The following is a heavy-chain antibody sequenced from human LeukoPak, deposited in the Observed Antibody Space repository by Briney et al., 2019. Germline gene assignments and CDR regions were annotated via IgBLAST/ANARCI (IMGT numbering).Heavy chain of an antibody. Sequence: SETLSLTCAVYGGSFSGYYWSWIRQPPGMGLEWIGEINHSGSTNYNPSLKSRVTISVDTSKNQFSLKLSSVTAADTAVYYCAGGHQDFWSGYHKAGYGMDVWGQGTTVTVSS. CDR1: GGSFSGYY. V-gene: IGHV4-34*01. CDR2: INHSGST. CDR3: AGGHQDFWSGYHKAGYGMDV. J-gene: IGHJ6*02. D-gene: IGHD3-3*01.